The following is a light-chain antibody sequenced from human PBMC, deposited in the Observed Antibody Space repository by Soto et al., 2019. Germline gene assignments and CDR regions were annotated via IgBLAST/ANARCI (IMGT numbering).Light chain of an antibody. CDR1: QDISNY. CDR2: DAS. J-gene: IGKJ3*01. CDR3: QHYDNLPFT. Sequence: DIQMTQSPSSLSASVGDRVTITCQASQDISNYLNWYQQKPGKAPKLLIYDASNLETGVPSRFSGSGSGTDFTFTNSSLQPEDIATYYCQHYDNLPFTFGPGTKVDIK. V-gene: IGKV1-33*01.